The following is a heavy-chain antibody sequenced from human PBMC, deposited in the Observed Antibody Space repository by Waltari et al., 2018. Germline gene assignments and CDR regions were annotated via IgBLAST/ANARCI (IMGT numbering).Heavy chain of an antibody. CDR1: GYSFTTQW. CDR2: IYPGDSDT. J-gene: IGHJ6*02. V-gene: IGHV5-51*01. Sequence: VQLVQSGAEVKKPGESLNISFKDSGYSFTTQWIGWVPQMPGKGLEWMGIIYPGDSDTRYSPSFQGQVTISADRSISTAYLQWSSLKASDTAIYYCARRRNYPGAAMDVWGQGTTVTVSS. CDR3: ARRRNYPGAAMDV. D-gene: IGHD4-4*01.